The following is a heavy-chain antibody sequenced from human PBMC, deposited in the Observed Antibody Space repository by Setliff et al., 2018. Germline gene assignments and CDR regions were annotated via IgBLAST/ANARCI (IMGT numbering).Heavy chain of an antibody. CDR2: ISGSTVST. D-gene: IGHD1-7*01. CDR1: GFTFSSYV. Sequence: PGGSLRLSCAASGFTFSSYVMSWVRQAPGKGLEWVSGISGSTVSTYYADSVKGRFTISRDNTKNLVYLQMDSLRADDTAVYYCTRSRGTTVYDYWGQGTLVTVSS. V-gene: IGHV3-23*01. J-gene: IGHJ4*02. CDR3: TRSRGTTVYDY.